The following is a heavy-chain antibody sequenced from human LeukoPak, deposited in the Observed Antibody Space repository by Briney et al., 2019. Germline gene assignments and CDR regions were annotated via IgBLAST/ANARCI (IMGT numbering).Heavy chain of an antibody. CDR1: GGSISSTNYY. J-gene: IGHJ4*02. CDR2: IYYSGST. V-gene: IGHV4-39*01. CDR3: ASLRLSSGSLEFGY. Sequence: SETLSLTCTVSGGSISSTNYYWGWIRQPPGKGLEWIGSIYYSGSTYYNPFLKSRVTISVDTSKNQFSLKLSSMTAADTAVYYCASLRLSSGSLEFGYWGQGNLVTVSS. D-gene: IGHD6-19*01.